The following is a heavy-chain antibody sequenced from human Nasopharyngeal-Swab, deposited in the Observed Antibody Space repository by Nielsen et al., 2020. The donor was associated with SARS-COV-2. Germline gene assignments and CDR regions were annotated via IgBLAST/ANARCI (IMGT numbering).Heavy chain of an antibody. CDR1: GFTFSSYA. V-gene: IGHV3-23*01. D-gene: IGHD2-15*01. CDR2: ISGSGGST. J-gene: IGHJ4*02. CDR3: AKKPGGRYCSGGSCYYRD. Sequence: GGSLRLSCAASGFTFSSYAMSWVRQAPGKGLEWVSAISGSGGSTYYADSVKGRFTISRDNSKNTRYLQMNSPSAEDTAVYYCAKKPGGRYCSGGSCYYRDWGQGTLVTVSS.